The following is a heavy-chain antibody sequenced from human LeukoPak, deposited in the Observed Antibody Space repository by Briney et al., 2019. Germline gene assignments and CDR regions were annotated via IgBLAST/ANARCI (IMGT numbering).Heavy chain of an antibody. J-gene: IGHJ4*02. CDR2: IYIIRGGE. Sequence: GPSVKVSCKSSGGTFSSYAISWVRQPPGQVLEWMGWIYIIRGGENSAQKFQGRVTMTRDTSINTAYMELSRLRSDDTAVYYCARAYDGSGNLDYRGQGTLVTVSS. V-gene: IGHV1-2*02. CDR3: ARAYDGSGNLDY. CDR1: GGTFSSYA. D-gene: IGHD3-22*01.